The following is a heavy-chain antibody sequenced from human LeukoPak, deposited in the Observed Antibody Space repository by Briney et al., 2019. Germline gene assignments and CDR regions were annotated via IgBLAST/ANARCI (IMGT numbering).Heavy chain of an antibody. J-gene: IGHJ3*02. Sequence: GGSLRLSCAASGFTFSSYAMSWVRQAPGKGLEWVSAISGSGGSTYYADSVKGRFTISRDNSKNTLYLQMNSLRAEDTAVYYCAKDLGYESSGYYYYDAFDIWGQGTMVTVSS. CDR1: GFTFSSYA. V-gene: IGHV3-23*01. CDR3: AKDLGYESSGYYYYDAFDI. CDR2: ISGSGGST. D-gene: IGHD3-22*01.